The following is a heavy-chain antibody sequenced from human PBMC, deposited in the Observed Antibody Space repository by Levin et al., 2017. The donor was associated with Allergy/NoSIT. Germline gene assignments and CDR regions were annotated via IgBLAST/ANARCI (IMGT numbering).Heavy chain of an antibody. CDR1: GFTFSSYG. V-gene: IGHV3-33*01. J-gene: IGHJ4*02. D-gene: IGHD5-18*01. CDR2: IWYDGSNK. CDR3: AREGYSYGYGSWLDY. Sequence: PGGSLRLSCAASGFTFSSYGMHWVRQAPGKGLEWVAVIWYDGSNKYYADSVKGRFTISRDNSKNTLYLQMNSLRAEDTAVYYCAREGYSYGYGSWLDYWGQGTLVTVSS.